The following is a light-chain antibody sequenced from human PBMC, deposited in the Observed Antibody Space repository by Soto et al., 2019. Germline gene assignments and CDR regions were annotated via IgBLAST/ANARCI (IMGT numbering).Light chain of an antibody. CDR3: QQRSNWPPLT. CDR2: GAS. CDR1: QSINSDY. J-gene: IGKJ4*01. Sequence: EIVLTQSPGTLSLSPGERATLSCRASQSINSDYFAWYQQKPGQAPRLLIFGASTRATGIPARFSGSGSGTDFTLTISSLEPEDFAVYYCQQRSNWPPLTFGGGTKVDIK. V-gene: IGKV3-11*01.